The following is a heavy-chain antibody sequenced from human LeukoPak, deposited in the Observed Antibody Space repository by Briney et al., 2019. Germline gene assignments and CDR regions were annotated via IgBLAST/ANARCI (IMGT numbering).Heavy chain of an antibody. Sequence: SVKLSCNASGATFSSYANNWIRKPPGQGLERVGGIITIFGTATYSHKFQGRVTITADKSTSTAYMELSSLRSEDTAVYYCARAGYSYDQGGRAFDIWGQGTMVTVSS. CDR2: IITIFGTA. CDR1: GATFSSYA. CDR3: ARAGYSYDQGGRAFDI. V-gene: IGHV1-69*06. D-gene: IGHD5-18*01. J-gene: IGHJ3*02.